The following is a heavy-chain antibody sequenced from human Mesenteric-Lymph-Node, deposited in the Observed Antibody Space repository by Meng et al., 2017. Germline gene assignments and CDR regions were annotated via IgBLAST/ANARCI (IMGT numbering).Heavy chain of an antibody. CDR1: GFTFSSYS. CDR3: TRGGGWSDY. CDR2: ISSSSSYI. D-gene: IGHD6-19*01. V-gene: IGHV3-21*01. J-gene: IGHJ4*02. Sequence: GESLKISCAASGFTFSSYSMNWVRQAPGKGLEWVSSISSSSSYIYYADSLKGRFTISRDNAKNSLYLQMNSLRAEDTAVYYCTRGGGWSDYWGQGTLVTVSS.